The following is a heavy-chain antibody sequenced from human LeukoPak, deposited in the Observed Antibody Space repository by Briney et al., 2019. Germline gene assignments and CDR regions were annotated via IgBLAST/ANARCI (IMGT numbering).Heavy chain of an antibody. D-gene: IGHD6-13*01. V-gene: IGHV1-8*01. CDR2: MNPNSGNT. Sequence: ASVKVSCKASGYTFTSYDINWVRQATGQGLEWMGWMNPNSGNTGYAQKFQGRVTMTRNTSISTAYMELSSLRSEDQAVYYCARTSSSWYSYYYYYMDVWGKGTTVTVSS. CDR1: GYTFTSYD. CDR3: ARTSSSWYSYYYYYMDV. J-gene: IGHJ6*03.